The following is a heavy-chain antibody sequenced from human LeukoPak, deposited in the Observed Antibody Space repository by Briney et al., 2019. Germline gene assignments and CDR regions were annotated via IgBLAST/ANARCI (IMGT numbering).Heavy chain of an antibody. J-gene: IGHJ4*02. D-gene: IGHD6-19*01. CDR2: ISSGGGTT. CDR1: GFTFSIYA. CDR3: AKVAAAVAGNFDS. V-gene: IGHV3-23*01. Sequence: PGGSLRLSCAASGFTFSIYAMSWVRQAPGKGLEWVSAISSGGGTTYYADSVKGRFTISRGNSKNTLYLQMNSLRAEDTAVYLCAKVAAAVAGNFDSWGQGTLVTVSS.